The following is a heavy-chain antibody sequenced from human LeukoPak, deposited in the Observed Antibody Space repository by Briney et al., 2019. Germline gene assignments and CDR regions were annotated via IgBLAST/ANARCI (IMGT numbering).Heavy chain of an antibody. D-gene: IGHD1-26*01. CDR1: AFTFNTYW. CDR3: ARGAKWAYYFDY. J-gene: IGHJ4*02. Sequence: GGSLRLSCAASAFTFNTYWMHWVRQVPGRGLEWVSRINGDESSTNYADSVKGRFTISRDNAKDMLYLHMNSLTAEDTAVYYCARGAKWAYYFDYWGRGTLVTVSS. V-gene: IGHV3-74*01. CDR2: INGDESST.